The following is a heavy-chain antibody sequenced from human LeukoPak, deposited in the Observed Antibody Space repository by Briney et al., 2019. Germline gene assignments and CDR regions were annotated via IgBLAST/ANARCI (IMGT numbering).Heavy chain of an antibody. CDR1: GGSISSYY. J-gene: IGHJ5*02. CDR3: ARDQDYYGSGRWFDP. CDR2: IYYGGST. D-gene: IGHD3-10*01. Sequence: SETLSLTCTVSGGSISSYYWSWIRQPPGKGLEWIGNIYYGGSTNYNPSLKSRVTISVDTSKNQFSLKLSSVTAADTAVYYCARDQDYYGSGRWFDPWGQGTLVTVSS. V-gene: IGHV4-59*01.